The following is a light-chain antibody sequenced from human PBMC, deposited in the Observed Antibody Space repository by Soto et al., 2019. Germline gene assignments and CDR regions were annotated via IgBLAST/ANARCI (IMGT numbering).Light chain of an antibody. Sequence: EIVMTQSPATLSVSPGERATLSCRASQSVSIKLAWYQQKPGQAPRLLIYDTSTRATGIPARFSGSGSGTDFTLTISSLEPEDFAVYYCHQYNNWPPWTFGQGTKVDIK. CDR2: DTS. J-gene: IGKJ1*01. V-gene: IGKV3-15*01. CDR3: HQYNNWPPWT. CDR1: QSVSIK.